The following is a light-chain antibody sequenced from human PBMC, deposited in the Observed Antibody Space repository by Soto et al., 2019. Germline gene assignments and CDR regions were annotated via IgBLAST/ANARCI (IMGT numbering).Light chain of an antibody. V-gene: IGKV3-11*01. J-gene: IGKJ4*01. CDR1: QSVSEF. Sequence: VLTQSPATLSLSPGERATPSCMASQSVSEFLAWYQQKPGQAPRLLIYDASNRATGIPARFSGSGSGTDFTLTISSLEAEDFALYYCQQRSKWPVTLVGGTKVDIK. CDR3: QQRSKWPVT. CDR2: DAS.